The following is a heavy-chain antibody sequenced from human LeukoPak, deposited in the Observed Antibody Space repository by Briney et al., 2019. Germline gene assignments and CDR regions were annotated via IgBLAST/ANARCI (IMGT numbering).Heavy chain of an antibody. CDR3: ARVWFGEHYFDY. CDR1: GFTFSSYS. D-gene: IGHD3-10*01. J-gene: IGHJ4*02. Sequence: GGSLRLSCAASGFTFSSYSMNWVRQAPGKGLEWVSYISSSGSTIYYADSVKGRFTISRDNAKNSLYLQMNSLRAEDTAVYYCARVWFGEHYFDYWGQGTLVTVSS. CDR2: ISSSGSTI. V-gene: IGHV3-48*04.